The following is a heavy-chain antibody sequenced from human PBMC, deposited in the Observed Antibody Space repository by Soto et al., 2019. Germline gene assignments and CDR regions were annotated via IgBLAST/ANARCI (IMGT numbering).Heavy chain of an antibody. D-gene: IGHD2-15*01. CDR3: SRVSPSIVVVPDYGTDV. CDR2: ISGKNGNT. J-gene: IGHJ6*02. Sequence: QVQLVQSGVEVKKPGASVKVSCKASGYTFISHGISWVRQAPGQGLEWMGWISGKNGNTNYAQKLQGRVTLTTDTSTSTAYMELRSLRSDDTAVYYCSRVSPSIVVVPDYGTDVWGQGTTVTVSS. CDR1: GYTFISHG. V-gene: IGHV1-18*04.